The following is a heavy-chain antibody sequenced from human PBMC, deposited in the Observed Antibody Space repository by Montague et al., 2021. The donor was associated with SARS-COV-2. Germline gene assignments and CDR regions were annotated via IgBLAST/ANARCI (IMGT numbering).Heavy chain of an antibody. CDR1: GFIFTNYG. Sequence: SLRLSCAASGFIFTNYGMNLVRRAPGKGLESVAGISGFGGGTYYSDSVKGRFTISRATSNSTLFLQMDGLRAEDTAIYYCAKSFSGTRNWFDIWGQGTLATVSS. CDR2: ISGFGGGT. CDR3: AKSFSGTRNWFDI. V-gene: IGHV3-23*01. J-gene: IGHJ5*02. D-gene: IGHD1-14*01.